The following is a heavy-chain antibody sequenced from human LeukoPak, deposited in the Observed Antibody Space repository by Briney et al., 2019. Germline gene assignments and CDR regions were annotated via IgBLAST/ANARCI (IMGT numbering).Heavy chain of an antibody. J-gene: IGHJ2*01. CDR3: AKAYYYDSSGYPDSRYFDL. D-gene: IGHD3-22*01. CDR1: GFTFSSYS. CDR2: ISSSSSYI. V-gene: IGHV3-21*01. Sequence: GGSLRLSCAASGFTFSSYSMNWVRQAPGKGLEWVSSISSSSSYIYYADSVKGRFTISRDNAKNSLYLQMNSLRAEDTAVYYCAKAYYYDSSGYPDSRYFDLWGRGTLVTVSS.